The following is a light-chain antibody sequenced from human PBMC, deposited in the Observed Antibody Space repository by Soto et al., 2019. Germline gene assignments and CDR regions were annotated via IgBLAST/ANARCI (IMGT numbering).Light chain of an antibody. CDR3: SSYAGSNNV. V-gene: IGLV2-8*01. CDR1: SSDVGGYNY. Sequence: QSVLTQPPSASGSPGQSVTISCTGTSSDVGGYNYVSWYQQHPGKAPKLMIYEVSKRPSGVPDRFSGSKSGNTASLTVSGLQAEDEADYYCSSYAGSNNVFGTGTKPTVL. J-gene: IGLJ1*01. CDR2: EVS.